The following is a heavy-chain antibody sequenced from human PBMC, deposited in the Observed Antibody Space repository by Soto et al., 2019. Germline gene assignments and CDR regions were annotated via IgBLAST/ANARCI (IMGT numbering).Heavy chain of an antibody. J-gene: IGHJ5*02. V-gene: IGHV1-18*01. CDR3: ARDSKGYCTSTSCDDWFDP. CDR1: GYTFTSYG. Sequence: QVQLVQSGAEVKKPGASVKVSCKASGYTFTSYGISWVRQAPGQGLEWMGWISAYNANTNYAQKLQGRVTMTTDTSSSTAYMELRSLRSDDTAVYYCARDSKGYCTSTSCDDWFDPWVQGTLVTVSS. D-gene: IGHD2-2*01. CDR2: ISAYNANT.